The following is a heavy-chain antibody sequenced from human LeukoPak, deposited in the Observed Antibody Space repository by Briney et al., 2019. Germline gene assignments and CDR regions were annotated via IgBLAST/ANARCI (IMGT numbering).Heavy chain of an antibody. Sequence: AAVKVSCKTSGYMFTTYGITWVRQAPGQGLQWMGWISAHSGNTKYAEKFQGRVTLTTDTSTSTGYLELGGLTSDDTAVYYCARDLSSGGWTLEFDYWGQGTQVTVAS. V-gene: IGHV1-18*04. CDR3: ARDLSSGGWTLEFDY. J-gene: IGHJ4*02. CDR2: ISAHSGNT. D-gene: IGHD6-25*01. CDR1: GYMFTTYG.